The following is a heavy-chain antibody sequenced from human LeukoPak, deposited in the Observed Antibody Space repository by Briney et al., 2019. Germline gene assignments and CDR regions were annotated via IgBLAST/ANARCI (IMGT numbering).Heavy chain of an antibody. CDR3: ARFAKGYGSGDIDY. Sequence: PGGSLRLSCVAYGFTFSRYWMSWVRQAPGKGLEWVANIKQDGDQKHYVDSVRGRFIISRDNAKNSLHLQMNSLRAEDTAVYYCARFAKGYGSGDIDYWGQGTLVTVSS. CDR2: IKQDGDQK. V-gene: IGHV3-7*01. CDR1: GFTFSRYW. J-gene: IGHJ4*02. D-gene: IGHD3-10*01.